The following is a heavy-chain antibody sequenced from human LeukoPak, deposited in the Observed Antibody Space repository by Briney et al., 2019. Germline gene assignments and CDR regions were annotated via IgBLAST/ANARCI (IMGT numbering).Heavy chain of an antibody. D-gene: IGHD3-3*01. J-gene: IGHJ1*01. CDR1: GFTFSSYS. CDR2: ISSSSSTI. Sequence: GGSLRLSCAASGFTFSSYSMNWVRQAPGQGLEWVSYISSSSSTIDYADSVKGRFTISRDNSKNTLYLQMNSLRAEDTAVYYCAKNGAIFGVVSRFQHWGQGTLVTVSS. CDR3: AKNGAIFGVVSRFQH. V-gene: IGHV3-48*01.